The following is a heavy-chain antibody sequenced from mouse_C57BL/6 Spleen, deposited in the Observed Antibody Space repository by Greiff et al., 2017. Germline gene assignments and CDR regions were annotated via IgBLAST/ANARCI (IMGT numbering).Heavy chain of an antibody. V-gene: IGHV1-69*01. CDR1: GYTFTSYW. J-gene: IGHJ3*01. CDR3: ARSYYSNYLWFAY. CDR2: IDPSDSYT. D-gene: IGHD2-5*01. Sequence: QVQLQQPGAELVMPGASVKLSCKASGYTFTSYWMHWVKQRPGQGLEWIGEIDPSDSYTNYNQKFKGKSTLTVDKSSSTAYMQLSSLTSEDSAVYYCARSYYSNYLWFAYWGQGTLVTVSA.